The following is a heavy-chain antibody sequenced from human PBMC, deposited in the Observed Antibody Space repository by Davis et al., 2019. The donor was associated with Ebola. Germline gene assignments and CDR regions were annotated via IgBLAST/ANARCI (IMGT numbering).Heavy chain of an antibody. V-gene: IGHV5-51*01. D-gene: IGHD4-23*01. CDR1: GYIFSRYC. J-gene: IGHJ5*02. CDR2: IYPGDSDT. Sequence: KVSCKASGYIFSRYCIGWVRQMPGKGLEWMGIIYPGDSDTRYSPSFQGQVTISADKSISTAYLQWSSLKASDTAMYYCARPSVGTNWFDPWGQGTLVTVSS. CDR3: ARPSVGTNWFDP.